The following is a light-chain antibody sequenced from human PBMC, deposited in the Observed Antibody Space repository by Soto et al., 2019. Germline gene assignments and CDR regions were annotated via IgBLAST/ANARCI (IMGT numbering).Light chain of an antibody. CDR1: RSHVGGYNY. Sequence: QSALTQPPSVSGSPGQSITISCTGTRSHVGGYNYVSWYQQHPGTAPKLMIYEVSNRPSGLSNRFSGSKAVNTASLTVFGRQAEDEADYYCSSYTSSRTWVFGGGTKVTVL. V-gene: IGLV2-14*01. CDR2: EVS. J-gene: IGLJ3*02. CDR3: SSYTSSRTWV.